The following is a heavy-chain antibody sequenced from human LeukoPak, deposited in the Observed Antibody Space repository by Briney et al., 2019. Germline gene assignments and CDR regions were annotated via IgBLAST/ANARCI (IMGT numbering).Heavy chain of an antibody. V-gene: IGHV4-59*08. J-gene: IGHJ3*02. D-gene: IGHD4-23*01. Sequence: KPSETLSLTCTVSGGSISSYYWSWIRQPPGKGLERIGYIYYSGSTNYNPSLKSRVTISVDTSKNQFSLKLSSVTAADTAVYYCARLRYYGGNNLRQPNAFDIWGQGTMVTVSS. CDR3: ARLRYYGGNNLRQPNAFDI. CDR2: IYYSGST. CDR1: GGSISSYY.